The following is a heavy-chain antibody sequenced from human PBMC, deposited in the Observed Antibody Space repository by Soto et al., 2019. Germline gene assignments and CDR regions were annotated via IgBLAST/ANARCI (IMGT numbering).Heavy chain of an antibody. D-gene: IGHD3-10*01. Sequence: SETLSLTCTVSGGSISSGGYYWSWIRQHPGRGLEWIGYIYYSGSTYYNPSLKSRVTISVDTSKNQFSLRLSSVTAADTAVYYCARDRDYYGMDVWGQGTTVTVSS. CDR2: IYYSGST. J-gene: IGHJ6*02. V-gene: IGHV4-31*03. CDR1: GGSISSGGYY. CDR3: ARDRDYYGMDV.